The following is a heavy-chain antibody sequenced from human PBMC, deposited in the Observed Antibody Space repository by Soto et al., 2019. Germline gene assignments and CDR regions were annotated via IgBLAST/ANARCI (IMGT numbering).Heavy chain of an antibody. CDR1: GGTFSPYT. V-gene: IGHV1-69*08. J-gene: IGHJ4*02. D-gene: IGHD3-10*01. Sequence: QVQLVQSGAEVKKPESSVKVSCKASGGTFSPYTINWVRQAPGQGLEWMGRIIPFHGVTNYAQKFQARVTITADKSTSTAYMELSGLRFEDTAMYYCTRDWEITVSTWSFGGFWGRGTLVTVSS. CDR2: IIPFHGVT. CDR3: TRDWEITVSTWSFGGF.